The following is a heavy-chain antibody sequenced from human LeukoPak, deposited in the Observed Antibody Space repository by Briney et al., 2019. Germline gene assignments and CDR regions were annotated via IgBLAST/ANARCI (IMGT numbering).Heavy chain of an antibody. V-gene: IGHV3-21*04. J-gene: IGHJ4*02. CDR1: GFTFSSYN. CDR2: ITSSSSHI. D-gene: IGHD3-3*01. CDR3: ARGYYTTPIDY. Sequence: PGGSLRLSCAASGFTFSSYNMNWVRQAPGKGLEWVSSITSSSSHIYYADSVKGRFTISRDNAKNSLYLQMNSLRAEDTAVYYCARGYYTTPIDYWGQGTLVTVSS.